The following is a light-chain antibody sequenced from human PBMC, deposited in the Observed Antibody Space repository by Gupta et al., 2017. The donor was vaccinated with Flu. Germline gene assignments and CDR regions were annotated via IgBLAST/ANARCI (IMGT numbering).Light chain of an antibody. CDR3: ASWDASQTVVL. CDR2: EDN. Sequence: QSVLTQPPSVSAAPGQKAAISCSGSHSDIGYNFVSWYQQFPGSAPKVIIYEDNKRLSGIPDRFAGSKSGTSATLDITDLQTGDEAHYYCASWDASQTVVLFGGGTRLTVL. J-gene: IGLJ2*01. CDR1: HSDIGYNF. V-gene: IGLV1-51*01.